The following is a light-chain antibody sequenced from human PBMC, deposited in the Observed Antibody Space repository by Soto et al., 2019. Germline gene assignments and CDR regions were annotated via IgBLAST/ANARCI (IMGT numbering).Light chain of an antibody. CDR3: AAWDDSEWAGV. CDR1: SSNVGPADA. J-gene: IGLJ3*02. Sequence: QSVLTQPPSVSGAPGQRVTISCTGASSNVGPADAVHWYQQIPGSTPKLLIFDDNVRPSGVPDRFSASKSGTTASLAISGLQSEDEADYYCAAWDDSEWAGVFGGGTKLTVL. V-gene: IGLV1-40*01. CDR2: DDN.